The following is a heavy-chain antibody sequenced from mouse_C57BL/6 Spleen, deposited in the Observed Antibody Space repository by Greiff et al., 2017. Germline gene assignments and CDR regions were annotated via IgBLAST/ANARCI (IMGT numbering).Heavy chain of an antibody. J-gene: IGHJ1*03. CDR2: IDPENGDT. V-gene: IGHV14-4*01. Sequence: VQLQQSGAELVRPGASVKLSCTASGFNIKDDYMHWVKQRPEQGLEWIGWIDPENGDTEYASKFQGKAPITADTSSNTAYLQHRSLTSEDTAVYYCTPGSNYRYFDVWGTGTTVTVSS. CDR3: TPGSNYRYFDV. D-gene: IGHD2-5*01. CDR1: GFNIKDDY.